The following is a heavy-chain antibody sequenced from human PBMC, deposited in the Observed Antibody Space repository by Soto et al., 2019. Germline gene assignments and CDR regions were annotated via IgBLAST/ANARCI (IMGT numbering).Heavy chain of an antibody. CDR2: IYPGDSDT. V-gene: IGHV5-51*01. D-gene: IGHD3-22*01. Sequence: PGESLKISCMGSGYSFTSYWIGWVRQMPGKGLEWMGIIYPGDSDTRYSPSFQGQVTISADKSISTAYLQWSSLKASDTAMYYCAVTYYYDSSGYYYYYGMDVWGQGTTVTVSS. CDR1: GYSFTSYW. J-gene: IGHJ6*02. CDR3: AVTYYYDSSGYYYYYGMDV.